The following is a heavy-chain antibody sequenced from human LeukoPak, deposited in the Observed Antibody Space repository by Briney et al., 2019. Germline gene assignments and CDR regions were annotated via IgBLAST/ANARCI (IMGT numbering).Heavy chain of an antibody. Sequence: ASVKVSCKASGGTFSSYAISWVRQAPGQGLEWMGGIIPIFGTANYAQKFQGRVTITADKSTSTAYMELSSLRSEDTAVYYCARGRSSGWDHYYYYYMDVWGKGTTVTVSS. D-gene: IGHD6-19*01. CDR1: GGTFSSYA. CDR3: ARGRSSGWDHYYYYYMDV. CDR2: IIPIFGTA. J-gene: IGHJ6*03. V-gene: IGHV1-69*06.